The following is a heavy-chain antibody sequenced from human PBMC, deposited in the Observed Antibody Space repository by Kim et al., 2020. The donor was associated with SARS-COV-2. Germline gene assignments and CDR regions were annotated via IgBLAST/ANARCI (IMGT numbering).Heavy chain of an antibody. CDR3: AMTVAVTVALGAFDI. V-gene: IGHV3-43*01. Sequence: GSVQGRFTISRDNSKNSLYLQMNSLRTEDTALYYCAMTVAVTVALGAFDIWGQGTMVTVSS. D-gene: IGHD6-19*01. J-gene: IGHJ3*02.